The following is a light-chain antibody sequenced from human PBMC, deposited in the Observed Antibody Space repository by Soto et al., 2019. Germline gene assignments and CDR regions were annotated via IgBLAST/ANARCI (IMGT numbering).Light chain of an antibody. CDR3: QAWDSGTGVV. CDR2: QDT. J-gene: IGLJ2*01. CDR1: KLGDRF. Sequence: SYELTQPPSVSVSPGQTASIPCSGGKLGDRFACWYQQKPGQSPVMVIYQDTKRPSGIPERFSGSNSGNTATLTISGTQAMDEADYYCQAWDSGTGVVFGGGTQLTVL. V-gene: IGLV3-1*01.